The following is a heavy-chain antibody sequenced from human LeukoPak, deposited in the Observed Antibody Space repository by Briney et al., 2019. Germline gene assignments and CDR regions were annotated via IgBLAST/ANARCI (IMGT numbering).Heavy chain of an antibody. V-gene: IGHV1-69*05. Sequence: SVKVSCKASGGTFSSYAISWVRQAPGQGLEWMGGIIPIFGTANYAQKFQGRVTITTDESTSTAYMELSSLRSEDTAVYYCARVGGYCSSTSCPDGGWFDPWGQGTLVTVSS. J-gene: IGHJ5*02. CDR1: GGTFSSYA. CDR3: ARVGGYCSSTSCPDGGWFDP. CDR2: IIPIFGTA. D-gene: IGHD2-2*01.